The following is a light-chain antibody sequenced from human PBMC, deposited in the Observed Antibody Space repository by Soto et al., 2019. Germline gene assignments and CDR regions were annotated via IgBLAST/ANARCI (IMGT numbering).Light chain of an antibody. CDR2: GNS. CDR1: SSNIGAGYD. V-gene: IGLV1-40*01. Sequence: QSVLTQPPSVSGAPGQRVTISCTGSSSNIGAGYDVHWYQQLPGTAPKLLIYGNSNRPSGVPDRFSGSKSGTSASLAITGLQDEDEADYYCQPYDSSLRGWVFGGGTKLTVL. J-gene: IGLJ3*02. CDR3: QPYDSSLRGWV.